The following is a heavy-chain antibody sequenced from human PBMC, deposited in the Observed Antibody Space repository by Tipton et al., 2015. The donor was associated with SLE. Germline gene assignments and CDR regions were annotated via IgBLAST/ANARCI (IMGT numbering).Heavy chain of an antibody. D-gene: IGHD3-22*01. Sequence: LRLSCAVYGGSFSGYYWSWIRQPPGKGLEWIGEINHSGSTNYNPSLKSRVTISVDTSKNQFSLKLSSVTAADTAVYYCARGGYYDSSGYYYLDAFDIWGQGTMVTVSS. J-gene: IGHJ3*02. CDR1: GGSFSGYY. CDR3: ARGGYYDSSGYYYLDAFDI. CDR2: INHSGST. V-gene: IGHV4-34*01.